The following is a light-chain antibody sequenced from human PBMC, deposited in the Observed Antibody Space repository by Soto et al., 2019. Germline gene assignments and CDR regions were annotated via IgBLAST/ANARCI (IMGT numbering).Light chain of an antibody. J-gene: IGLJ2*01. Sequence: QSVLTQPPSASGTPGQRVTISCSGSSSNIGSNTVNWYQQLPGTAPKLLIYSNNQRPSGVPDRFSGSKSGTSASLAISGLQSEDEADYYCAAWDDSLIPLFGGETKLTVL. CDR1: SSNIGSNT. CDR3: AAWDDSLIPL. CDR2: SNN. V-gene: IGLV1-44*01.